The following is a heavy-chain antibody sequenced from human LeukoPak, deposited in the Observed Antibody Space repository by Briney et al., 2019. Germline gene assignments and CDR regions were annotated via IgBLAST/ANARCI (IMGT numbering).Heavy chain of an antibody. V-gene: IGHV3-11*04. J-gene: IGHJ6*03. CDR3: ARARDGYNSGGYYMDV. CDR2: ISSRAFII. CDR1: GFTFSDYY. Sequence: KAGGSLRLSCAASGFTFSDYYMTWVRQTPGKGLEWGSYISSRAFIIKYAYSVKGPFTISRDNAKDLMFLKMDSLRADDTAVYYCARARDGYNSGGYYMDVWGKGTPVTVSS. D-gene: IGHD5-24*01.